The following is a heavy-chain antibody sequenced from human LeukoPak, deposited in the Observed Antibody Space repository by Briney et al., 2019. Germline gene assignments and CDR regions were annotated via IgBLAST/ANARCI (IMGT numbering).Heavy chain of an antibody. CDR1: GFNFTNYN. D-gene: IGHD4-17*01. CDR3: AREGDYGDYFDY. J-gene: IGHJ4*02. V-gene: IGHV3-21*01. CDR2: IHSSSGSI. Sequence: GGSLRLSCAASGFNFTNYNMNWVRQAPGKGLEWVSSIHSSSGSIYYADSLKGRFTISRDNAENTLYLQMNSLRAEDTAVYYCAREGDYGDYFDYWGQGTLVTVSS.